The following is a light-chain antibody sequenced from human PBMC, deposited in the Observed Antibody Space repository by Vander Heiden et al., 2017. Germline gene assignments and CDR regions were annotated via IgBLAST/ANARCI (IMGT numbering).Light chain of an antibody. Sequence: EVVFTQSPVTLSWSQRERPTLSCRASQSISSRYLAWYQQKPGQAPRLLIYGASSRATGIPDRFSGSGSGTDITITISRLEPEDFAVYYCQQYSSPPYTFGQGTKLEIK. V-gene: IGKV3-20*01. CDR1: QSISSRY. J-gene: IGKJ2*01. CDR2: GAS. CDR3: QQYSSPPYT.